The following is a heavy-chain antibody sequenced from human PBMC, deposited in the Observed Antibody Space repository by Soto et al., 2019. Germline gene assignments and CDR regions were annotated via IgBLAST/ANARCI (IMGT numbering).Heavy chain of an antibody. CDR1: GGSIDRTGYF. CDR2: IYYGGTT. Sequence: SETLSLTCSVSGGSIDRTGYFRSWIRQPPGQGLEWIGYIYYGGTTFYNPSLKSRSTLSLDTDENRFSLNLTSVTAADTAVYYCARARRLGRQEYHFDIWGQGILVTVSS. D-gene: IGHD1-26*01. CDR3: ARARRLGRQEYHFDI. J-gene: IGHJ4*02. V-gene: IGHV4-31*03.